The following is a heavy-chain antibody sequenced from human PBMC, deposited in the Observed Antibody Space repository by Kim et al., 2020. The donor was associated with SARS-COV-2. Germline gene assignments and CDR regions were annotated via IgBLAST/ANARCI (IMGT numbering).Heavy chain of an antibody. CDR1: GDTVSNNTAA. CDR2: TYLRSRWYT. V-gene: IGHV6-1*01. Sequence: SQTLSLTCAISGDTVSNNTAAWNWIRQSPSRGLEWLGRTYLRSRWYTDYAVSVKSRITINPDTSKNHFSLQLRFVTPEDTAVYYCAREDSSGFYWFDPWGQGTVVTVS. CDR3: AREDSSGFYWFDP. D-gene: IGHD6-19*01. J-gene: IGHJ5*02.